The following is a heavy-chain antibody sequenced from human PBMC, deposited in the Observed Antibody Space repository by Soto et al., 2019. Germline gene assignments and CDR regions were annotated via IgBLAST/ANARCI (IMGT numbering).Heavy chain of an antibody. CDR1: GFTFSSYA. D-gene: IGHD3-22*01. Sequence: EVQLLESGGGLVQPGGSLRLSCAASGFTFSSYAMSWVRQAPGKGLEWVSAISGSGDSTYYADSVKGRFTISRDNSKNTLYLQMNSLTAEDTAVYYCRYYDSSGQPDYWGQGTLVTVSS. CDR2: ISGSGDST. V-gene: IGHV3-23*01. CDR3: RYYDSSGQPDY. J-gene: IGHJ4*02.